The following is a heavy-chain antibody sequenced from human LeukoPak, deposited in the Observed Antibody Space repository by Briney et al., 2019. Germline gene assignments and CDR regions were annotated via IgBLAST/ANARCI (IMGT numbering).Heavy chain of an antibody. CDR3: ARDIPVDSRSSVPKPVRDS. CDR2: IYSNTSA. V-gene: IGHV3-53*04. Sequence: PGGSLRLSCAASGFTISYNYMSWVRQAPGKGLQWVSVIYSNTSAYYADSVKGRFTISRHNSKNTLYLQMTSLRAEDTAVYYCARDIPVDSRSSVPKPVRDSWSQGTLVTVSS. CDR1: GFTISYNY. D-gene: IGHD6-6*01. J-gene: IGHJ5*02.